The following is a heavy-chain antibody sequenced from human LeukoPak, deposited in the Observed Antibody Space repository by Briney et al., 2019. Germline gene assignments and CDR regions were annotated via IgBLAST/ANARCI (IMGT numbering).Heavy chain of an antibody. V-gene: IGHV4-59*01. CDR2: IYYSGST. D-gene: IGHD4-11*01. J-gene: IGHJ6*03. CDR1: RGSISNYH. Sequence: PSETLSLTCTVSRGSISNYHCIWLRQTPEKGLEWIGYIYYSGSTNYNPSLKTRVTISGDTSKNQLSLNLTSVTAADTAVYYCARDSHDYTTHSYYYYYYMDVWRKGTTFTVSS. CDR3: ARDSHDYTTHSYYYYYYMDV.